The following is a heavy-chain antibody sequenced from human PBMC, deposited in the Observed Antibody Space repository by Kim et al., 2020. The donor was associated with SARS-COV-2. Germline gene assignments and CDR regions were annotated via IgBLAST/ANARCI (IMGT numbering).Heavy chain of an antibody. V-gene: IGHV3-30*03. CDR3: ATRPPCTGGICFGLDS. CDR2: ISEDGSIK. Sequence: GGSLRLSCAASGFTFNDYAMHWVRQAPGKGLEWVAIISEDGSIKNYADSVRGRFTISRDNPKNTLYLQMNSLRPEDTAVYYCATRPPCTGGICFGLDSWGQGTLVTVSS. J-gene: IGHJ4*02. CDR1: GFTFNDYA. D-gene: IGHD2-8*02.